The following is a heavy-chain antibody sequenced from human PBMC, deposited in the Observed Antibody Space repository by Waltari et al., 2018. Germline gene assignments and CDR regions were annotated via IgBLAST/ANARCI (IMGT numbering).Heavy chain of an antibody. D-gene: IGHD1-26*01. J-gene: IGHJ5*02. CDR2: IKSKTDGRTT. CDR3: TTGYSGSLT. CDR1: GFTFSNAW. Sequence: EVQLVESGGGLVKPGGSLRLSCAASGFTFSNAWMSWVRQAPGKGLEWVGRIKSKTDGRTTDYAAPVKGRFTISRDDSKNTLYLQMNSLKTEDTAVYYCTTGYSGSLTWGQGTLVTVSS. V-gene: IGHV3-15*01.